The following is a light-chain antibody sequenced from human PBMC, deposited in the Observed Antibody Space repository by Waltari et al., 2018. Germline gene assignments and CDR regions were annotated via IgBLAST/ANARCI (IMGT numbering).Light chain of an antibody. CDR3: YSAADSNLRV. CDR2: KHT. CDR1: VLANKQS. V-gene: IGLV3-27*01. J-gene: IGLJ2*01. Sequence: SYYRTQPSSVSVSPGQTARITCPGAVLANKQSARWFQQKPGQAPVLVIYKHTERPSGIPERISGSSSGTTVTLTISGAQVEDEADYYCYSAADSNLRVFGGGTRLTVL.